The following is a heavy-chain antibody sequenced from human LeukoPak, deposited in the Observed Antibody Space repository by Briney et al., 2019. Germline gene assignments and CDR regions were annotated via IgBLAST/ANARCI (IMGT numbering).Heavy chain of an antibody. CDR1: GFTFSNAW. CDR3: TTEYSGSYFIPPRFDP. CDR2: IKSKTDGGTT. V-gene: IGHV3-15*01. D-gene: IGHD1-26*01. Sequence: PGGSLRLSCAASGFTFSNAWMSWVRQAPGKGLEWVGRIKSKTDGGTTDYAAPVKGRFTISRDDSKNTLYLQMNSLKTEDTAVYYCTTEYSGSYFIPPRFDPWGQGTLVTVSS. J-gene: IGHJ5*02.